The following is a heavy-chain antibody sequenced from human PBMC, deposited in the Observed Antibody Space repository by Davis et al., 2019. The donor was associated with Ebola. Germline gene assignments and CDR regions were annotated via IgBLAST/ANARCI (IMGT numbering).Heavy chain of an antibody. D-gene: IGHD3-22*01. CDR1: GFTFSSYS. J-gene: IGHJ2*01. CDR3: ARGYYDSTGNRYFDF. CDR2: ISSSSSYI. Sequence: GESLKISCAASGFTFSSYSMNWVRQAPGKGLEWVSSISSSSSYIYYADSVKGRFTISRDNAKNTLYLQINSLRAEDTAVYYCARGYYDSTGNRYFDFWGRGTLVTVSS. V-gene: IGHV3-21*04.